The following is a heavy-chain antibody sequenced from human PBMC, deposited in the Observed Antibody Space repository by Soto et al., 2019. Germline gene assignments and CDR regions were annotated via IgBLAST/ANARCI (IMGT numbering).Heavy chain of an antibody. J-gene: IGHJ6*02. D-gene: IGHD5-18*01. V-gene: IGHV3-33*01. CDR2: IWYDGSNK. Sequence: VQLVESGGGVVQPGRSLRLSCAASGFTFSSYGMHWVRQAPGKGLEWVAVIWYDGSNKYYADSVKGRFTISRDNSKNTLYLQMNSLRAEDTAVYYCARVKAMVLYGMDVWGQGTTVTVSS. CDR1: GFTFSSYG. CDR3: ARVKAMVLYGMDV.